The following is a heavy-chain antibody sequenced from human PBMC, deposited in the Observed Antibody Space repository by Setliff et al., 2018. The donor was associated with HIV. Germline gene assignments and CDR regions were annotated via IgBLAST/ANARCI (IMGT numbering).Heavy chain of an antibody. CDR1: RFSFKTYG. Sequence: GGSLRLSCTASRFSFKTYGMHWVRQAPGKGLEWVADINQDGSEKSYVDSVKGRFTISRDNAKNSLYLHMNSLRIEDTAVFYCVRGSSGLAVWGKGTTVTVSS. CDR2: INQDGSEK. D-gene: IGHD5-12*01. V-gene: IGHV3-7*03. J-gene: IGHJ6*04. CDR3: VRGSSGLAV.